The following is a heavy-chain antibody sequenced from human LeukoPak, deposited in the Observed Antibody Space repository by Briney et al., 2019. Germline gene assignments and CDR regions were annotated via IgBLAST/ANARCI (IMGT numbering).Heavy chain of an antibody. D-gene: IGHD3-22*01. J-gene: IGHJ4*02. CDR3: ATTPYDSSGYGYHFDY. CDR1: GGSISSYY. CDR2: IYYSGST. V-gene: IGHV4-59*01. Sequence: SETLSLTCTVSGGSISSYYWSWIRQPPGKGLEWIGYIYYSGSTNYNPSLKSRVTISVDTSKNQFSLKLSSVTAADTAVYYCATTPYDSSGYGYHFDYWGQGTLVTVSS.